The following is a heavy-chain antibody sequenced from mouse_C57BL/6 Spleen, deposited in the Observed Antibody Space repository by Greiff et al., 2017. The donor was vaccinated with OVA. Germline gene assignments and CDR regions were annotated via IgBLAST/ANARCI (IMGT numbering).Heavy chain of an antibody. V-gene: IGHV1-69*01. J-gene: IGHJ2*01. CDR3: ARANYYGSSLRGNYFDY. Sequence: QVQLKQPGAELVMPGASVKLSCKASGYTFTSYWMHWVKQRPGQGLEWIGEIDPSDSYTNYNQKFKGKSTLTVDKSSSTAYMQLSSLTSEDSAVYYCARANYYGSSLRGNYFDYWGQGTTLTVSS. CDR1: GYTFTSYW. D-gene: IGHD1-1*01. CDR2: IDPSDSYT.